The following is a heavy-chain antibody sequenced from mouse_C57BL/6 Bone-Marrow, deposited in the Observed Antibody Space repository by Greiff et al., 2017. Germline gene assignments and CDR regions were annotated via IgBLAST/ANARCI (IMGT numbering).Heavy chain of an antibody. CDR1: GFSFSSFA. D-gene: IGHD1-1*01. J-gene: IGHJ1*01. V-gene: IGHV5-4*03. Sequence: VKLVESGGGLVQPGGSLKLSCAASGFSFSSFAMSWVRPTPAKRLEWVATISDGGSYTYYPDNVKGRFTISSDNAKNNLYLQMSHLKSADTAIYCRARKPATVVQFDGGGAGTSVTVSS. CDR2: ISDGGSYT. CDR3: ARKPATVVQFDG.